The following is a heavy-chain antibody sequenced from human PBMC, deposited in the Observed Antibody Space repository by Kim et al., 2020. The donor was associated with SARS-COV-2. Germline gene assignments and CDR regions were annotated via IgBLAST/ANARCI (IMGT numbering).Heavy chain of an antibody. D-gene: IGHD6-13*01. V-gene: IGHV3-21*01. J-gene: IGHJ4*02. CDR2: ISSSSSYI. CDR3: ARLVGQQLVGPGGY. Sequence: GGSLRLSCAASGFTFSSYSMNWVRQAPGKGLEWVSSISSSSSYIYYADSVKGRFTISRDNAKNSLYLQMNSLRAEDTAVYYCARLVGQQLVGPGGYWGQGTLVTVSS. CDR1: GFTFSSYS.